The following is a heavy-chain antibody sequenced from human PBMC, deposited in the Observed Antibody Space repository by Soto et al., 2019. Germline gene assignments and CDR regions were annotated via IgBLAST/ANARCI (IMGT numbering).Heavy chain of an antibody. CDR1: GFTFSTYG. CDR2: IWYDGSNE. Sequence: QVQLVETGGVVVQPGRSLRLSCAASGFTFSTYGMHWVRQAPGKGLEWVAVIWYDGSNEYYADSVKGRFTISRDNSKNTLYLQMNSLRAEDKAVYYCARDYTSTSYGFDSWGQGTLVTVSS. V-gene: IGHV3-33*01. D-gene: IGHD2-2*01. J-gene: IGHJ4*02. CDR3: ARDYTSTSYGFDS.